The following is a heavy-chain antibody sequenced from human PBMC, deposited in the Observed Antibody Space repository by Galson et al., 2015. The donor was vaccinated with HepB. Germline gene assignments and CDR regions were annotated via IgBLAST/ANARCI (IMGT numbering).Heavy chain of an antibody. V-gene: IGHV1-2*02. Sequence: SVKVSCKASGYTFTGYYMHWVRQAPGQGLEWMGWINPNSGGTNYAQKFQGRVTMTRDTSISTAYMELSRLRSDDTAVYYCARVPTAYCGGDCYSPLGGYFQHWGQGTLVTVSS. J-gene: IGHJ1*01. D-gene: IGHD2-21*01. CDR3: ARVPTAYCGGDCYSPLGGYFQH. CDR1: GYTFTGYY. CDR2: INPNSGGT.